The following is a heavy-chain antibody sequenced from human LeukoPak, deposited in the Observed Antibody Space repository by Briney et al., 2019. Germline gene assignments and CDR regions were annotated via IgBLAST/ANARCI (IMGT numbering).Heavy chain of an antibody. CDR1: GFTFSSYW. V-gene: IGHV3-7*01. D-gene: IGHD2-21*01. CDR3: ARVRGVVIATCFDY. J-gene: IGHJ4*02. CDR2: IKQDGSEK. Sequence: GGSLRLSCAASGFTFSSYWMSWVRQAPGKGLELVANIKQDGSEKYYVDSVKGRFTISRDNAKNSLYLQMNSLRAEDTAVYYCARVRGVVIATCFDYWGQGTLVTVSS.